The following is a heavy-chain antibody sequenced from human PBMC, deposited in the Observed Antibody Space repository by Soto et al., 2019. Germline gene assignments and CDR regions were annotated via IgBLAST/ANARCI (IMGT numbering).Heavy chain of an antibody. J-gene: IGHJ4*02. V-gene: IGHV1-46*01. CDR1: GYTFTSYY. D-gene: IGHD3-22*01. CDR2: INPSGGSK. CDR3: AREDYYDSSGYPLDY. Sequence: QVQLVQSGAEVKKPGASVKVSCKASGYTFTSYYMHWVRQAPGQGLEWMGIINPSGGSKSNAQKFQGRVTMTRDTSTSTVDMELSRLRSEDTAVYYCAREDYYDSSGYPLDYWGQGTLVTVSS.